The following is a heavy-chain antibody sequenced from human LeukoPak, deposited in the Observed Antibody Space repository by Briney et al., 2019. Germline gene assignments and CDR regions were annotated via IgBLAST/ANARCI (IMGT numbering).Heavy chain of an antibody. J-gene: IGHJ6*02. CDR1: DGSISNHY. CDR2: INYSGST. D-gene: IGHD3-10*01. CDR3: AKDIYGSGSYYGNGLDV. Sequence: SETLSLTCTVSDGSISNHYWSWIRQPPGKGLEWIGNINYSGSTKCNPSLKSRVVMSVDTSKNQFSLKLSSVTAADTAVYYCAKDIYGSGSYYGNGLDVWGRGTTVTVSS. V-gene: IGHV4-59*11.